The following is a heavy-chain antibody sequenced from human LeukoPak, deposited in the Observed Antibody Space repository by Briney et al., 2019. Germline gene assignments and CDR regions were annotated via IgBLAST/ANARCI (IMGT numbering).Heavy chain of an antibody. V-gene: IGHV4-34*01. CDR1: GGSFSGYY. CDR2: INHSGST. Sequence: SSETLSLTCAVYGGSFSGYYWSWIRQPPGKGLEWIGEINHSGSTNYNPSLKSRVTISVDTSKNQFSLKLSSVTAADTAVYYCATTNYDILTGRNDYWGQGTLVTVSS. D-gene: IGHD3-9*01. J-gene: IGHJ4*02. CDR3: ATTNYDILTGRNDY.